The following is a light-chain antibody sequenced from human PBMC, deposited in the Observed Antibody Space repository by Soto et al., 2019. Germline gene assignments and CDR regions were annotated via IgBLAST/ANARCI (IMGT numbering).Light chain of an antibody. J-gene: IGKJ1*01. CDR3: QQYNNWPQKT. V-gene: IGKV3-15*01. CDR2: GAS. Sequence: EIVITQSPATLSVSPGERATLSCRASQSVSSNLAWYQQKPGQAPRLLIYGASTRATGIPARFSGSGSGTEFTLTISSLQSEDFAVYYCQQYNNWPQKTFGQGTKV. CDR1: QSVSSN.